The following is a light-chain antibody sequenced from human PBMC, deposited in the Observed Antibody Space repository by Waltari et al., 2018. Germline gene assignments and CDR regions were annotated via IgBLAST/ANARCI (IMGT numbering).Light chain of an antibody. CDR3: SSYASSSTLWV. CDR1: GSDVGGYQY. V-gene: IGLV2-14*01. CDR2: EDS. Sequence: QSALTQPASVSGSPGQSLTIPCTGTGSDVGGYQYVSRYQQHPGKAPKLMIYEDSNRPSGISSRFSGSKSGNMASLTISGLQAEDEADYYCSSYASSSTLWVFGGGTKLTVL. J-gene: IGLJ3*02.